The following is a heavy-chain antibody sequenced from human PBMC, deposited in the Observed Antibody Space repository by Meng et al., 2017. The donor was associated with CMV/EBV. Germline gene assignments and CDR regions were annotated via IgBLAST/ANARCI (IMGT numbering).Heavy chain of an antibody. CDR2: MNLNSGNT. J-gene: IGHJ6*02. CDR1: GYTFTSYD. D-gene: IGHD6-6*01. V-gene: IGHV1-8*01. CDR3: ASRTSSIAARNYYYGMDL. Sequence: ASVKVSCKASGYTFTSYDINWVRQATGQGLEWMGWMNLNSGNTGYAQKFQGRVTMTRNTSISTAYMELSSLRSEDTAVYYCASRTSSIAARNYYYGMDLWGQGTTVTVSS.